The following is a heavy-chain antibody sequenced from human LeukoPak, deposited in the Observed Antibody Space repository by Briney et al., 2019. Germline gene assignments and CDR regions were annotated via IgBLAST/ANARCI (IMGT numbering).Heavy chain of an antibody. CDR2: ISGSGGST. V-gene: IGHV3-23*01. D-gene: IGHD5-18*01. CDR3: AKERNYVDTAFDY. CDR1: GFTFSSYA. Sequence: GGSLRLSCAASGFTFSSYAMSWVRQAPGKGLEWVSAISGSGGSTYYADSVEGRFTISRDNSKNTLYLQMNSLKAEDTAVYYCAKERNYVDTAFDYWGQGTLVTVSS. J-gene: IGHJ4*02.